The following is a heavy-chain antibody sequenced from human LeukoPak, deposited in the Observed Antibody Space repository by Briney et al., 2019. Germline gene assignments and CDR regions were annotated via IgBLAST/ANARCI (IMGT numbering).Heavy chain of an antibody. D-gene: IGHD6-13*01. CDR3: ATISSSWYYYFDY. CDR1: GYTFTSYY. CDR2: IIPILGIA. Sequence: GASVKVSCKASGYTFTSYYIHWVRQAPGQGLEWMGRIIPILGIANYAQKFQGRVTITADKSTSTAYMELSSLRSEDTAVYYCATISSSWYYYFDYWGQGTLVTVSS. V-gene: IGHV1-69*02. J-gene: IGHJ4*02.